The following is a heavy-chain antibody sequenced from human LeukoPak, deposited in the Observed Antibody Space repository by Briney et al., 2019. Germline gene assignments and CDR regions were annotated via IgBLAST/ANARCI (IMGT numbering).Heavy chain of an antibody. Sequence: PGGSLRLSCAASGFTFSSYAMYWVRRTPGKGLEYVSVISGNGVSTHYATSVKGRFTISRDNSKNMLYLQMGSLRAEDMAVYYCTRDASDIVAVPAAVGLFDLWGQGTLVTVSS. CDR2: ISGNGVST. J-gene: IGHJ4*02. CDR3: TRDASDIVAVPAAVGLFDL. CDR1: GFTFSSYA. D-gene: IGHD2-2*01. V-gene: IGHV3-64*01.